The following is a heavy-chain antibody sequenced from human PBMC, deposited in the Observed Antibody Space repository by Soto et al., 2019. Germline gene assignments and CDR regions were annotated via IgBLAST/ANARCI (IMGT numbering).Heavy chain of an antibody. CDR3: AKGSSGYCSGGSCYSFVYYYYMDV. D-gene: IGHD2-15*01. CDR1: GFTFSSYA. J-gene: IGHJ6*03. V-gene: IGHV3-23*01. CDR2: ISGSGGST. Sequence: GGSLRLSCAASGFTFSSYAMSWVRQAPGKGLEWVSAISGSGGSTYYADSVKGRFTISRDNSKNTLYLQMNSLRAEDTAVYYCAKGSSGYCSGGSCYSFVYYYYMDVWGKGTTVTVSS.